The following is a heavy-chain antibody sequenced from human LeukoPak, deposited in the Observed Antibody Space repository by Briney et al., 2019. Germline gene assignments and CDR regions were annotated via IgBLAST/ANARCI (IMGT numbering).Heavy chain of an antibody. CDR3: VRDGLHYYGMDV. CDR2: ISSGSRYI. V-gene: IGHV3-21*01. Sequence: SLRLSCAASGFTFSAYSMNWVRQAPGKGLEWVSFISSGSRYIYYADSVKGRFTISRDNAKDSLYLQMNSLRAEDTAVCYCVRDGLHYYGMDVWGQGTTVTVSS. CDR1: GFTFSAYS. J-gene: IGHJ6*02.